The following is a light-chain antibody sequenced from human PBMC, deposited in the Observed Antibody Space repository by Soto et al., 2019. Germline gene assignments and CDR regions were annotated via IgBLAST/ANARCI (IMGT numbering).Light chain of an antibody. Sequence: EIVMTQSPGTLSLTPGERAILSCRASQSVSSSYLAWYQQKPGQAPRLLIYGASSRATGIPDRFSGSGSGTDFTLTISRLEPEDFAVYYCQQYGSSPPLTFGGGTKVDNK. J-gene: IGKJ4*01. CDR1: QSVSSSY. CDR2: GAS. CDR3: QQYGSSPPLT. V-gene: IGKV3-20*01.